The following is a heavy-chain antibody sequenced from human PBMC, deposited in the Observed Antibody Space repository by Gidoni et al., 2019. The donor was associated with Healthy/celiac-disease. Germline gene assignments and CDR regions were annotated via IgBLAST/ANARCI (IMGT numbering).Heavy chain of an antibody. CDR1: GFTFSSYS. J-gene: IGHJ4*02. D-gene: IGHD3-10*01. CDR3: ARDSRDLLWFGVTDY. V-gene: IGHV3-48*01. Sequence: EVQLVESGGGLVQPGGSLRLSCAASGFTFSSYSMNWVRQAPGKGLEWVSYISSSSSTIYYADSVKGRFTISRDNAKNSLYLQMNSLRAEDTAVYYCARDSRDLLWFGVTDYWGQGTLVTVSS. CDR2: ISSSSSTI.